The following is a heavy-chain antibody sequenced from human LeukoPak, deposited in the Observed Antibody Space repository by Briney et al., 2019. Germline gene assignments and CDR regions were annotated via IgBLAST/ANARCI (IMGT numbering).Heavy chain of an antibody. CDR3: ATLDY. CDR1: GFTFSGFW. V-gene: IGHV3-7*05. Sequence: GRSLRLSCAASGFTFSGFWMTWVRQAPGKGLEWVANIDKDGNEKYYVESVKGRFTISRDNAKNSLYLQMNSLRAEDTAVYYCATLDYWGQGDLVTVSS. CDR2: IDKDGNEK. J-gene: IGHJ4*02.